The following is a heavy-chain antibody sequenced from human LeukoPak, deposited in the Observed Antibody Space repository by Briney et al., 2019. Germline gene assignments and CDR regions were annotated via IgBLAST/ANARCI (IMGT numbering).Heavy chain of an antibody. D-gene: IGHD3-10*01. V-gene: IGHV3-23*01. CDR2: ISGSGGST. J-gene: IGHJ4*02. CDR1: GFTFSSYA. Sequence: PGGSLRLSCAASGFTFSSYAMSWVRQAPGKGLEWVSAISGSGGSTYYADSVKGRFTISRDNSKNTLYLQMNSLRAEDTAVYYCAKAFFRSGSYPVFDYWGQGTLVTVSS. CDR3: AKAFFRSGSYPVFDY.